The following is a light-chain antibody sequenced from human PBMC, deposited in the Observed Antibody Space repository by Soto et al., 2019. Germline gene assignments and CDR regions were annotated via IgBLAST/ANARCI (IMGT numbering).Light chain of an antibody. V-gene: IGLV2-14*01. J-gene: IGLJ3*02. CDR1: SSDVGGYDY. CDR3: LSYTSTNTRV. Sequence: QSALTQPAAVSGPPGQSITISCSGSSSDVGGYDYVSWYQQHPGKAPKLIIYEVSNRPSGVSNRFSGSKSGNTASLTISGLQAEDEADDYCLSYTSTNTRVFGGGTKLTVL. CDR2: EVS.